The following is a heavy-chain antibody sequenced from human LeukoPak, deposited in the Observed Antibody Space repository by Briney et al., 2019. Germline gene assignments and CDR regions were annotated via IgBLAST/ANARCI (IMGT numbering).Heavy chain of an antibody. V-gene: IGHV5-51*01. J-gene: IGHJ4*02. CDR3: ARRFGARGESADFDY. Sequence: PGESLKISCKGSGFSFTNYWIDWVRQPPGKRLEWMGIIYPGDSDTRYSPSFQGQVTISADKSISTAYLQWSSLKASDTAMYYCARRFGARGESADFDYWGQGTLVTVSS. D-gene: IGHD3-10*01. CDR2: IYPGDSDT. CDR1: GFSFTNYW.